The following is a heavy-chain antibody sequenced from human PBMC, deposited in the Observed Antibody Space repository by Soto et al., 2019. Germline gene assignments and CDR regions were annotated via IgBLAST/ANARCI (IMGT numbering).Heavy chain of an antibody. V-gene: IGHV4-34*01. CDR1: GGSFSGYY. D-gene: IGHD2-15*01. CDR3: ARGPYCSGGSCYRDFDY. CDR2: INHSGST. J-gene: IGHJ4*02. Sequence: SETLSLTCAVYGGSFSGYYWSWIRQPPGKGLEWIGEINHSGSTNYNPSLKSRVTISVDASKNQFSLKLSSVTAADTAVYYCARGPYCSGGSCYRDFDYWGQGTLVTVSS.